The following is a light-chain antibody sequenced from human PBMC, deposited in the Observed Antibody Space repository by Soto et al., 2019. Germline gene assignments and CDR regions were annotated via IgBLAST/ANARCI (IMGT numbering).Light chain of an antibody. J-gene: IGKJ5*01. Sequence: EIVLTQSPGTLALFPGERATLSCRASQYISSDYLAWYQQKPGQAPRLVIYAASSRASGIPARFSGSGSGTEFTLTISSLQSEDFAVYYCQQYNNWPPITFGQGTRLEIK. CDR3: QQYNNWPPIT. V-gene: IGKV3D-15*01. CDR1: QYISSD. CDR2: AAS.